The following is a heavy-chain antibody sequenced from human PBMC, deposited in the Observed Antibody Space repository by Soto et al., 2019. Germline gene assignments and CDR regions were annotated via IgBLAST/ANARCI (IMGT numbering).Heavy chain of an antibody. D-gene: IGHD5-18*01. CDR3: ARDRGYSYGPLDY. J-gene: IGHJ4*02. CDR1: GYTFTSYA. Sequence: ASVKVSCKASGYTFTSYAMHWVRQAPGQRLEWMGWINAGNGNTKYPQKFQGRVTITRDTSASTAYMELSSLRSEDTAVYYCARDRGYSYGPLDYWGQGTLVTVSS. V-gene: IGHV1-3*01. CDR2: INAGNGNT.